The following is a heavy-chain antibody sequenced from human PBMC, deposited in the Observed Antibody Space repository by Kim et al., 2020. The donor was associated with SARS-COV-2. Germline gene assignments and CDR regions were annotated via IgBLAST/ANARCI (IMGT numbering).Heavy chain of an antibody. V-gene: IGHV4-31*03. J-gene: IGHJ5*02. CDR2: IYYSGST. Sequence: SETLSLTCTVSGGSISSGGYYWSWIRQHPGKGLEWIGYIYYSGSTYYNPSLKSRVTISVDTSKNQFSLKLSSVTAADTAVYYCARAEWLKPYQPNWFDPWGQGTLVTVSS. D-gene: IGHD5-12*01. CDR1: GGSISSGGYY. CDR3: ARAEWLKPYQPNWFDP.